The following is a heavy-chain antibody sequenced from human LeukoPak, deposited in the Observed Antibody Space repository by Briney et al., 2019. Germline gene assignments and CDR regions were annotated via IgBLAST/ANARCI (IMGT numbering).Heavy chain of an antibody. CDR3: ARVGAYCSGGSCYLDY. V-gene: IGHV3-23*01. Sequence: GGSLRLSCAASGFTFSSYVMSWVRQAPGKGLEWVSTISGSGGSTYYTDSVKGRLTISRDNSKNTLYLQMNSLRAEDTAVYYCARVGAYCSGGSCYLDYWGQGTLVTVSS. J-gene: IGHJ4*02. CDR2: ISGSGGST. CDR1: GFTFSSYV. D-gene: IGHD2-15*01.